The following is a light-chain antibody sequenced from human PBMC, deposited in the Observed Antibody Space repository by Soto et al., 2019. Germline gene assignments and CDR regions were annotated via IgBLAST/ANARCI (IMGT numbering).Light chain of an antibody. V-gene: IGKV3-20*01. Sequence: EIVLTQSPGTLSLSPGERATLSCRASQSISSSSVAWYQQKPGQAPRLLIYGASSRATGTPDRISGSGSGTDFTLTISRLEPEDFAVYHCKHYGISPRGFTFGPGTKVDIK. CDR3: KHYGISPRGFT. J-gene: IGKJ3*01. CDR2: GAS. CDR1: QSISSSS.